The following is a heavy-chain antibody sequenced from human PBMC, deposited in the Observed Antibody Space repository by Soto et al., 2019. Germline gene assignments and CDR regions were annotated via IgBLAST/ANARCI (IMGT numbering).Heavy chain of an antibody. CDR2: IVPIFGTA. J-gene: IGHJ4*02. CDR3: ASSTYYYDSSGYYCGY. D-gene: IGHD3-22*01. V-gene: IGHV1-69*06. CDR1: GGTLSSYA. Sequence: SVKVSCKASGGTLSSYAISWVRQAPGQGLEWMGGIVPIFGTANYAQKFQGRVTITADKSTSTAYMELSSLRSEDTAVYYCASSTYYYDSSGYYCGYWGQGTLVTVSS.